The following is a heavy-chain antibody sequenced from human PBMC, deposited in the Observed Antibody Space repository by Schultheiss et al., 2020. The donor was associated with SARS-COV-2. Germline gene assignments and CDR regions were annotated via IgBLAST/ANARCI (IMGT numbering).Heavy chain of an antibody. V-gene: IGHV4-61*02. Sequence: SETLSLTCTVSVGSISSGSYYWSWIRQPAGKGLEWIGRIYTSGSTNYNPSLKSRVTMSVDTSKNQFSLKLSSVTAADTAVYYCARVRAGPTRDNWFDPWGQGTLVTVSS. D-gene: IGHD6-13*01. CDR3: ARVRAGPTRDNWFDP. CDR1: VGSISSGSYY. J-gene: IGHJ5*02. CDR2: IYTSGST.